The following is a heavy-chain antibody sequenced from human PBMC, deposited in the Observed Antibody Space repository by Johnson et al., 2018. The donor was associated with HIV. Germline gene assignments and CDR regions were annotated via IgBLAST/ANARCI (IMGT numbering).Heavy chain of an antibody. D-gene: IGHD7-27*01. CDR3: SNDINWGGTAFDI. Sequence: QVQLVESGGGVVQPGKSLRLSCAASGFTFSNYGMHWVRQAPGKGLEWVAVSSYDGTNKYYADSVKGRFTISRDNSENTLYLQMNSLRAEDTAVYYCSNDINWGGTAFDIWGQGTMVTVSS. CDR1: GFTFSNYG. V-gene: IGHV3-30*18. J-gene: IGHJ3*02. CDR2: SSYDGTNK.